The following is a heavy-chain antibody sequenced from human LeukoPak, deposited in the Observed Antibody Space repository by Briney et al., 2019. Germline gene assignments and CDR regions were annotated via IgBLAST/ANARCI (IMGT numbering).Heavy chain of an antibody. CDR3: ARDERDGYNWDY. D-gene: IGHD5-24*01. CDR1: GGTFSSYA. V-gene: IGHV1-69*05. Sequence: SVKVSCKASGGTFSSYAISWVRQAPGQGLEWMGRIIPIFGTANYAQKFQGRVTITTDESTSTAYMELSSLRSEVTAVYYCARDERDGYNWDYWGQGTLVTVSS. J-gene: IGHJ4*02. CDR2: IIPIFGTA.